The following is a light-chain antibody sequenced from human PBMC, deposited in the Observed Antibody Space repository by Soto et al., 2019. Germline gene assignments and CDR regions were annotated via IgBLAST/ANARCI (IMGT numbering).Light chain of an antibody. CDR3: QQSYSTPPVT. CDR1: QTIISY. J-gene: IGKJ4*01. V-gene: IGKV1-39*01. Sequence: DIPMTQSPSSLSASVGDIVTITCRASQTIISYLSWYQQKPGKAPKLLIYAASRLQSGVPSRFSGSGSGTDFTLTISSLQPEDFATYYCQQSYSTPPVTFGGGTKVEIK. CDR2: AAS.